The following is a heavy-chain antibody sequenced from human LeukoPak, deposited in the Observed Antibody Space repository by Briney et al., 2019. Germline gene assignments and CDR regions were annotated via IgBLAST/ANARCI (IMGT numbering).Heavy chain of an antibody. Sequence: PPGGSLRLSCAASEFSVGSNYMSWVRQAPGKGLEWVSLIYSGGSTNYADSVKGRFTISRDSSKNTLYLQMSSLRAEDTAVYYCARGPSGYHNIGGQGTLVTVSS. CDR2: IYSGGST. D-gene: IGHD5-12*01. V-gene: IGHV3-66*01. CDR1: EFSVGSNY. J-gene: IGHJ4*02. CDR3: ARGPSGYHNI.